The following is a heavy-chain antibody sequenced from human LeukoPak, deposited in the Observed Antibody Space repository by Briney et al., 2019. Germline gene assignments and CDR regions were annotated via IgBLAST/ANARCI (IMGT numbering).Heavy chain of an antibody. CDR1: GFTVSSNY. D-gene: IGHD3-22*01. J-gene: IGHJ4*02. Sequence: GGSLRLSCAASGFTVSSNYMSWVRQAPGKGLEWVSIIYSGGDTYYADSVKGRFTISRDNSKNTLYLQMNSLGAEDTAVYYCARDGSAGGNSGYFNYWGQGTLVTVSS. V-gene: IGHV3-53*01. CDR2: IYSGGDT. CDR3: ARDGSAGGNSGYFNY.